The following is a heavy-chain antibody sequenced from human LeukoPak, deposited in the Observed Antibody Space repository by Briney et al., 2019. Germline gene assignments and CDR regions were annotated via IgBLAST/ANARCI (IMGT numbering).Heavy chain of an antibody. Sequence: GESLRISCKASGYTISSYWISWVRQMPGKGLEWMGNIDPTDSYTNYSPSFQGHVTISVDTSINTAYLQWYSLKAPDTAMYFCSRQDYWGQGTLVTVSS. CDR1: GYTISSYW. CDR2: IDPTDSYT. CDR3: SRQDY. J-gene: IGHJ4*02. V-gene: IGHV5-10-1*01.